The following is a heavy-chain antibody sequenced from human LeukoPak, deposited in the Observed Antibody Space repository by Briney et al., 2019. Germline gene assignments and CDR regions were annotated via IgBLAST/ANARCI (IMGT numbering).Heavy chain of an antibody. CDR1: GGSISSYY. J-gene: IGHJ3*02. CDR3: ARTNSDDYGDYGYSSPYAFDI. Sequence: PSETLSLTCTVSGGSISSYYWSRIRQPPGKGLEWIGYIYYSGSTNYNPSLKSRVTISVDTSKNQFSLKLSSVTAADTAVYYCARTNSDDYGDYGYSSPYAFDIWGQGTMVTVSS. CDR2: IYYSGST. D-gene: IGHD4-17*01. V-gene: IGHV4-59*01.